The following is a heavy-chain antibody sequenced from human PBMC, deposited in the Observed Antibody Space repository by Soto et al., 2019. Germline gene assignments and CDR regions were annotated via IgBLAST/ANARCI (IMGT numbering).Heavy chain of an antibody. Sequence: GASVKVSCKASGYTFTSYYMHWVRQAPGQGLEWMGIINPSGGSTSYAQKFQGRVTMTRDTSTSTVYMELSSLRSEDTAVYYCARRIMITSGASRHNGMDVWGQGTTVTVSS. CDR3: ARRIMITSGASRHNGMDV. V-gene: IGHV1-46*01. CDR1: GYTFTSYY. J-gene: IGHJ6*02. D-gene: IGHD3-16*01. CDR2: INPSGGST.